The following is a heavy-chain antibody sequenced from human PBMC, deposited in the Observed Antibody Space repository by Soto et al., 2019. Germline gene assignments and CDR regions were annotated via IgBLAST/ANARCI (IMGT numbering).Heavy chain of an antibody. CDR3: ARAPAIFGVVISPTNWFDP. Sequence: ASVKVSCKASGYTFTSFGISWVRQAPGQRLEWMGWISGYNGNTNYAQRLQGRVTMTTDTSTSTAYMELRSLRSDDTALYYCARAPAIFGVVISPTNWFDPWGQGTLVTVSS. CDR1: GYTFTSFG. CDR2: ISGYNGNT. J-gene: IGHJ5*02. D-gene: IGHD3-3*01. V-gene: IGHV1-18*01.